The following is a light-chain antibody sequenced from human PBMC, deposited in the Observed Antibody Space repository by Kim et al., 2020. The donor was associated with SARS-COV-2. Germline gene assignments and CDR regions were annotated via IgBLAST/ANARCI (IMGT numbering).Light chain of an antibody. CDR2: YDS. J-gene: IGLJ2*01. Sequence: SYELTQPPSVSVAPGKTARITCGGNNIGSKSVHWYQQKPGQAPVLVIYYDSDRPSGIPERFSGSNSGNTATLTISRVEAGDDADYYCHVWVSSSDHVVFG. CDR1: NIGSKS. CDR3: HVWVSSSDHVV. V-gene: IGLV3-21*04.